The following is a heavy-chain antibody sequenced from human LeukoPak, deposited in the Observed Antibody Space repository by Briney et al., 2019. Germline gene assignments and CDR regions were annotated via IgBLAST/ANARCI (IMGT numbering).Heavy chain of an antibody. CDR2: IYYSGST. CDR1: GGSISSYY. V-gene: IGHV4-59*01. J-gene: IGHJ3*02. D-gene: IGHD3-22*01. Sequence: SETLSLTCTVSGGSISSYYWSWIRQPPGEGLEWVGYIYYSGSTNYNPSLKGRVTISVDTSNNQFSLKLSSVTAADTAVYYCARASDYYDSSGRDAFDIWGQGTMVTVSS. CDR3: ARASDYYDSSGRDAFDI.